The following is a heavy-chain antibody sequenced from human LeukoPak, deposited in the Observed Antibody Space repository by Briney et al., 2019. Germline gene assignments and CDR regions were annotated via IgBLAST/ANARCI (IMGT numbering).Heavy chain of an antibody. D-gene: IGHD2-2*01. J-gene: IGHJ6*02. V-gene: IGHV1-18*01. Sequence: GASVKVSCKASGYIFTSYGISWVRQAPGQGLEWMGWISAYNGNTNYAQKLQGRVTMTTDTSTSTAYMELRSLRSDDTAVYYCARVVVVPAAIPAKPWLDTSRYYYYGMDVWGQGTTVTVSS. CDR2: ISAYNGNT. CDR1: GYIFTSYG. CDR3: ARVVVVPAAIPAKPWLDTSRYYYYGMDV.